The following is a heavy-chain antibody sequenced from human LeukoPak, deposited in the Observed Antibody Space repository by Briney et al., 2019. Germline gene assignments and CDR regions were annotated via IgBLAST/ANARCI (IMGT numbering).Heavy chain of an antibody. CDR1: GYTFTSYA. CDR2: INAGNGNT. J-gene: IGHJ3*02. Sequence: GASVKVSCKASGYTFTSYAMHSVRQAPGQRLEWMGWINAGNGNTKYSQKFQGRVTITRDTSASTAYMELSSLRSEDTAVYYCARGSPLTLWFGALATNDAFDIWGQGTMVTVSS. CDR3: ARGSPLTLWFGALATNDAFDI. D-gene: IGHD3-10*01. V-gene: IGHV1-3*01.